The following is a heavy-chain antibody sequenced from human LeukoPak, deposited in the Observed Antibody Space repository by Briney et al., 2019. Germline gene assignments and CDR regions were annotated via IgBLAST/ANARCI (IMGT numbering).Heavy chain of an antibody. CDR3: ARAPKFYGDPIDY. D-gene: IGHD4-17*01. CDR2: IYHSGST. Sequence: NPSGTLSLTCAVSGGSISSSNWWSWVRQPPGKGLEWIGEIYHSGSTNYNPSLKSRVTISVDKSKNQFSLKLSSVTAADTAVYYCARAPKFYGDPIDYWGQGTLVTVSS. CDR1: GGSISSSNW. J-gene: IGHJ4*02. V-gene: IGHV4-4*02.